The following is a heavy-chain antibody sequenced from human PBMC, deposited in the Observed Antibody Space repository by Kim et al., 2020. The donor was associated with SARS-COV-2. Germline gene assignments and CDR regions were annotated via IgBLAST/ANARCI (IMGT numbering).Heavy chain of an antibody. CDR1: GFTFDDYA. Sequence: GGSLRLSCAASGFTFDDYAMHWVRQAPGKGLEWVSGISWNSGSIGYADSVKGRFTISRDNAKNSLYLQMNSLRAEDTALYYCAKDLAGIAADWGQGTLVTVSS. D-gene: IGHD6-13*01. V-gene: IGHV3-9*01. CDR2: ISWNSGSI. CDR3: AKDLAGIAAD. J-gene: IGHJ4*02.